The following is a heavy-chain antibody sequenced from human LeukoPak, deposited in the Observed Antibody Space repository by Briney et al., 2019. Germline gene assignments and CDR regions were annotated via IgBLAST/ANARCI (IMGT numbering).Heavy chain of an antibody. CDR1: GGSFSGYY. Sequence: PSETLSLTCAVYGGSFSGYYWSWIRQPPGKGLEWIGEINHSGSTNYNPSLKSRVTISVDTSKNQFSLKLSSVTAADTAVYYCARQGYSSGWYSSSPYYYYGMDVWGQGTTVTVSS. CDR2: INHSGST. V-gene: IGHV4-34*01. CDR3: ARQGYSSGWYSSSPYYYYGMDV. J-gene: IGHJ6*02. D-gene: IGHD6-19*01.